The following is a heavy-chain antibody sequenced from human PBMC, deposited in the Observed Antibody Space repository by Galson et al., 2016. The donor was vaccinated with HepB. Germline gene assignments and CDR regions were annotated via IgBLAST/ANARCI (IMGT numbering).Heavy chain of an antibody. CDR2: IFHSGST. CDR1: GGSITSNHW. Sequence: SETLSLTCGVSGGSITSNHWWAWIRQPPGKGLEWIGEIFHSGSTTYSPSLRSRVTISVDKSKNHFSLRMHSVTAADTALSYCASLVSATGLGDFDIWGRGAMVTVSA. J-gene: IGHJ3*02. CDR3: ASLVSATGLGDFDI. V-gene: IGHV4-4*02. D-gene: IGHD2-21*01.